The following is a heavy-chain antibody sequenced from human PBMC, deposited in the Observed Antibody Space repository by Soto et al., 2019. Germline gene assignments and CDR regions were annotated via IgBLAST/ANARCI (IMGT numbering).Heavy chain of an antibody. CDR3: ARGADYYDSRSFDY. CDR2: IYYSGST. Sequence: SETLSLTCTVSVGSISSCGYYWSWIRQHPGKGLEWIGYIYYSGSTYYNPSLKSRVTISVDTSKNQFSLKLSSVTAADTAVYYCARGADYYDSRSFDYWGQGTLVTVSS. V-gene: IGHV4-31*03. J-gene: IGHJ4*02. D-gene: IGHD3-22*01. CDR1: VGSISSCGYY.